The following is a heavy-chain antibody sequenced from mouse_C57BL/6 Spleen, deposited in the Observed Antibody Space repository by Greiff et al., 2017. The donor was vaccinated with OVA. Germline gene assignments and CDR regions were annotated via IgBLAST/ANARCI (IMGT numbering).Heavy chain of an antibody. Sequence: QVQLQQSGAELARPGASVKMSCKASGYTFTSYTMHWVKQRPGQGLEWIGYINPSSGYTKYNQKFKDKATLTADKSSSTAYMQLSSLTSEDSAVYYCARWELGPYAMDYWGQGTSVTVSS. V-gene: IGHV1-4*01. J-gene: IGHJ4*01. CDR3: ARWELGPYAMDY. D-gene: IGHD4-1*01. CDR2: INPSSGYT. CDR1: GYTFTSYT.